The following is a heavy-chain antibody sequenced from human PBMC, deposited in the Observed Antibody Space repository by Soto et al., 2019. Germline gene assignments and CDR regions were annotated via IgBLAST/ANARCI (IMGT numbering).Heavy chain of an antibody. D-gene: IGHD1-1*01. CDR3: ASGHDANKVRY. J-gene: IGHJ4*02. CDR2: IYYNGKT. CDR1: ADSISRGAAGSY. Sequence: QVQLQESGPGLVRPSQTLSLNCTVSADSISRGAAGSYWTWIRQVPGKGLEWVGYIYYNGKTYYNPYLKSRPTISIEPSDNQFSLKLTSVTAADTAIYFCASGHDANKVRYWGQGTLVTVSS. V-gene: IGHV4-31*03.